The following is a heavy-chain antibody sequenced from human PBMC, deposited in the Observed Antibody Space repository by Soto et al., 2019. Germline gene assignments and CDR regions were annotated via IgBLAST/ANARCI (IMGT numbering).Heavy chain of an antibody. J-gene: IGHJ2*01. V-gene: IGHV3-30*04. D-gene: IGHD7-27*01. CDR2: ISYDGSNK. Sequence: GGSLRLSCAASGFTFSSYAMYWVRQAPGKGLEWVAVISYDGSNKYYADSVKGRFTISRDNSKNTLYLQMNSLRAEDTAVYYCARLTGDRESGYFDLWGRGTLVTVSS. CDR3: ARLTGDRESGYFDL. CDR1: GFTFSSYA.